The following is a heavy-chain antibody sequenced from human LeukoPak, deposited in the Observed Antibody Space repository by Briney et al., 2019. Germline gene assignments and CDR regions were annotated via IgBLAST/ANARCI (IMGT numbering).Heavy chain of an antibody. J-gene: IGHJ4*02. CDR1: GFTVSSNY. D-gene: IGHD1-26*01. CDR3: ARLVGATSPIDY. V-gene: IGHV3-53*01. Sequence: GGSLRLSCAASGFTVSSNYMSWVRQAPRKGLEWVSVIYSGGSTYYADSVKGRFTISRDNSKNTLYLQMNSLRAEDTAVYYCARLVGATSPIDYWGQGTLVTVSS. CDR2: IYSGGST.